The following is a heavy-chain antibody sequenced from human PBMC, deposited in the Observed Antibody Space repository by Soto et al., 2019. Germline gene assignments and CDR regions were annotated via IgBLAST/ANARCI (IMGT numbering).Heavy chain of an antibody. CDR2: INAGNGNT. CDR1: GYTFTSYA. CDR3: ARDLAYGIPDY. J-gene: IGHJ4*02. Sequence: QVQLVQSGAEVKKPGASVKVSCKASGYTFTSYAMHWVRQAPGQRLEWMGWINAGNGNTKYSQNFQGRVTITRDTAASTAYMELSSLRSEDTAVYYCARDLAYGIPDYRGQGTLVTVSS. D-gene: IGHD2-21*01. V-gene: IGHV1-3*01.